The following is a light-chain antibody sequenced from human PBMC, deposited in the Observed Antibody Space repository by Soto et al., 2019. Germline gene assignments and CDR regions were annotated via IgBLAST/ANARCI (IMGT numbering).Light chain of an antibody. CDR2: AAS. CDR3: QQINSSPRT. V-gene: IGKV1-9*01. Sequence: DIQLTQSPSFLSASVGDRVTITCRASQGISSYLAWYQQKPGKAPKLLIYAASTLQSGVPSRFSGSGSGTEFTLTISRLQPEDFANYYCQQINSSPRTFGQGTKVEIK. CDR1: QGISSY. J-gene: IGKJ1*01.